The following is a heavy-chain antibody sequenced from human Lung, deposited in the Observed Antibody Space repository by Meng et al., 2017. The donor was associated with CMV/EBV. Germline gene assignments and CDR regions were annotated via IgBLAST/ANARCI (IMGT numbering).Heavy chain of an antibody. Sequence: ESXKISXAASGFTFSNYAMSWVRQAPGQGLEWVSALSGSGGGTYYADSVKGRFTISRDNSKSTVYLQMKSLRAEDTAVYYCARNPGGRPNWFDPWGQGALVTVSS. CDR3: ARNPGGRPNWFDP. D-gene: IGHD4-23*01. V-gene: IGHV3-23*01. CDR1: GFTFSNYA. CDR2: LSGSGGGT. J-gene: IGHJ5*02.